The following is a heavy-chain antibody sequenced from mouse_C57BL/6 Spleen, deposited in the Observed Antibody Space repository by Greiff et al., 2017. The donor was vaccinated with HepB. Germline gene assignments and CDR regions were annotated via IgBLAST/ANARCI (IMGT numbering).Heavy chain of an antibody. Sequence: QVQLKESGPELVKPGASVKLSCKASGYTFTSYDINWVKQRPGQGLEWIGWIYPRDGSTKYNEKFKGKATLTVDTSSSTAYMELHSLTSEDSAVYFCARGTTVAYFDYWGQGTTLTVSS. CDR3: ARGTTVAYFDY. V-gene: IGHV1-85*01. J-gene: IGHJ2*01. CDR1: GYTFTSYD. D-gene: IGHD1-1*01. CDR2: IYPRDGST.